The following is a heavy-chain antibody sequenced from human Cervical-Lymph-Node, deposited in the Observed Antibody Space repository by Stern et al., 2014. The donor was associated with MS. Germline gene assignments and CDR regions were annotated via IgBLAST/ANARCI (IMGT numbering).Heavy chain of an antibody. J-gene: IGHJ4*02. D-gene: IGHD6-13*01. V-gene: IGHV4-34*01. CDR2: INHSGXT. CDR1: GGSFSGYY. CDR3: ASGAAAXXXFDY. Sequence: QVQLXXXGAGLLKPSETLSLTCAVYGGSFSGYYWSWIRQPPGKGLEWIGEINHSGXTNYKPSLKSRVTISVDTSKNXXXLKLSXXXXXDTAVYYCASGAAAXXXFDYWGQGTLVTV.